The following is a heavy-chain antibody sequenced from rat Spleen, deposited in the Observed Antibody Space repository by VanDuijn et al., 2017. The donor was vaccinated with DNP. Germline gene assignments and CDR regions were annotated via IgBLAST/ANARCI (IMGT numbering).Heavy chain of an antibody. CDR1: GFTFSDYY. CDR2: ISFDGTGT. J-gene: IGHJ3*01. Sequence: EVQLVESGGGLVQPGRSLKLSCAASGFTFSDYYMAWFRQAPTKGLEWVATISFDGTGTYYRDSVKGRFTISRDNAKNTLFLQMDSLRSEDTATYYCATSGYGYDGYPFAYWGQGTLVTVSS. D-gene: IGHD1-12*03. V-gene: IGHV5S10*01. CDR3: ATSGYGYDGYPFAY.